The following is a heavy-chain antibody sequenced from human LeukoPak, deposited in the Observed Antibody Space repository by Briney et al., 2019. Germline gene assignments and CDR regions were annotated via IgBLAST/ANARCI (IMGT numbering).Heavy chain of an antibody. CDR3: AKDGGGYYPSYYYYMDV. CDR2: IRYDGSNK. CDR1: GFTFSNYG. Sequence: GGSLRLSCAASGFTFSNYGIHWVRQAPGKGLEWVAFIRYDGSNKYYADSVKGRFTISRDNSKNTLYLQMNSLRAEDTAVCYCAKDGGGYYPSYYYYMDVWGKGTTVTISS. V-gene: IGHV3-30*02. D-gene: IGHD3-22*01. J-gene: IGHJ6*03.